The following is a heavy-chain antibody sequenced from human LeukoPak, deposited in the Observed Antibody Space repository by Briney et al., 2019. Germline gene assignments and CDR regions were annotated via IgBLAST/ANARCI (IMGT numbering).Heavy chain of an antibody. V-gene: IGHV4-39*01. Sequence: DPSETLSLTCTVSGGSIRSSTYDWGWIRQPPGKGLEWIGSMSYSGSMYYNASLKSRVSISIDTSKNQFSLKLSSVTAADTAVYYCARRIAVVVGDTMENWFGPWGQGTLVTVSS. J-gene: IGHJ5*02. D-gene: IGHD2-15*01. CDR3: ARRIAVVVGDTMENWFGP. CDR2: MSYSGSM. CDR1: GGSIRSSTYD.